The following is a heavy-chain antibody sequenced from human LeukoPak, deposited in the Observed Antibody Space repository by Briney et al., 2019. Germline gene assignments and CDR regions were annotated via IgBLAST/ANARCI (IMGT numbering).Heavy chain of an antibody. D-gene: IGHD6-6*01. V-gene: IGHV3-9*01. CDR1: EFTFDDYV. Sequence: PGGSLRLSCGVSEFTFDDYVIHWVRQGPGKGLEWDAAMSWTSGSIAYAASVKGRFNIFRDNAQSSLYRQMNSLRAEDTAFYYCARSSSSYDGYYGVEVWGQGTTVIVSS. J-gene: IGHJ6*02. CDR2: MSWTSGSI. CDR3: ARSSSSYDGYYGVEV.